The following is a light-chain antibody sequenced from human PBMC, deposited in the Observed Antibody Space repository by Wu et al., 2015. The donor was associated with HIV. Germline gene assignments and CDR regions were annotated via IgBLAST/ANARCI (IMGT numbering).Light chain of an antibody. CDR1: QSISHW. CDR3: QQYNNYLKT. V-gene: IGKV1-5*03. CDR2: KAS. Sequence: DIHMTQSPSTLSASVGDRVTITCRASQSISHWLAWYQQKPGKAPKLLIYKASSLETGVPSRFSGSGSGTEFTLTISSLQPDDFATYYCQQYNNYLKTFGQGTKVEIK. J-gene: IGKJ1*01.